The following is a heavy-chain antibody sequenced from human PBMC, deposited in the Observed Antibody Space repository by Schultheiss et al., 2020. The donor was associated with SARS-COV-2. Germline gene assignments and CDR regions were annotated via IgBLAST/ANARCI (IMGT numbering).Heavy chain of an antibody. D-gene: IGHD6-19*01. CDR3: ARDQSAVAVGENWFDP. CDR2: IIPIFGTA. Sequence: SVKVSCKASGGTFSSYAISWVRQAPGQGLEWMGGIIPIFGTANYAQKFQGRVTITADESTSTAYMELRSLRSDDTAVYYCARDQSAVAVGENWFDPWGQGTLVTVSS. CDR1: GGTFSSYA. V-gene: IGHV1-69*13. J-gene: IGHJ5*02.